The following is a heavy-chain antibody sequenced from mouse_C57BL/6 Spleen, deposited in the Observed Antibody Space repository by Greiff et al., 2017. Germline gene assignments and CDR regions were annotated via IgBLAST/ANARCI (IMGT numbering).Heavy chain of an antibody. CDR2: ISGGGGNT. D-gene: IGHD1-1*01. V-gene: IGHV5-9*01. CDR3: ASVRDYFDY. Sequence: EVQVVESGGGLVKPGGSLKLSCAASGFTFSSYTMSWVRQTPEKRLEWVATISGGGGNTYYPDSVKGRFTISRDNAKNTLDLQMSSLRSEDTALYYCASVRDYFDYWGQGTTLTVSS. J-gene: IGHJ2*01. CDR1: GFTFSSYT.